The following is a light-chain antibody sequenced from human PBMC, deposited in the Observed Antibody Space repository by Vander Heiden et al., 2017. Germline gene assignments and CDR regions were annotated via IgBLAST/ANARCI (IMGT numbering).Light chain of an antibody. CDR3: QQYDYWPYT. CDR1: QSVNST. CDR2: DAS. V-gene: IGKV3-15*01. J-gene: IGKJ2*01. Sequence: EIVMTQSPATLSVSPGERATLSCRASQSVNSTLAWYQQRPGQAPRLLIYDASTRATGIPARFNGSGSGTEFTLTISSLQSEDFAVYYCQQYDYWPYTFGQGTKLEIK.